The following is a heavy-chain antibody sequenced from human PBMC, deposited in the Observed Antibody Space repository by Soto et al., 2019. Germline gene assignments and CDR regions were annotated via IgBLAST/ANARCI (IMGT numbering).Heavy chain of an antibody. CDR2: IYYSGST. Sequence: QVQLQESGPGLVKPSQTLSLTCTVSGGSISSGGYYWSWIRQHPGKGLEWIGYIYYSGSTYYNPSRQSRVTIAVDTSKNQFSLKLSSVTAADTAVYYCARGADYGGYYWGQGTLVTVSS. CDR3: ARGADYGGYY. D-gene: IGHD4-17*01. V-gene: IGHV4-31*03. CDR1: GGSISSGGYY. J-gene: IGHJ4*02.